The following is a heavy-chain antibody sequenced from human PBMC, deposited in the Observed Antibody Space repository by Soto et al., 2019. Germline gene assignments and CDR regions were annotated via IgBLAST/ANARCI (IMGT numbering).Heavy chain of an antibody. J-gene: IGHJ4*02. CDR3: IKEARGHSYASL. D-gene: IGHD3-16*01. V-gene: IGHV3-23*01. Sequence: GGSLMLSCAASGFLSSNYSMGWVRPAPGTGLEWVSAISDSGVNTYYADSVKGRFTISRDNSKNALYLEMKSLRAGDTAVYYCIKEARGHSYASLWGQGTPVNVSS. CDR2: ISDSGVNT. CDR1: GFLSSNYS.